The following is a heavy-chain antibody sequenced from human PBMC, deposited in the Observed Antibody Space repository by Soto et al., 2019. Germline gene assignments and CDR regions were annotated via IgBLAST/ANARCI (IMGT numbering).Heavy chain of an antibody. D-gene: IGHD4-4*01. CDR3: ARASISGGNFATHFGMDV. CDR1: GGSISGHY. J-gene: IGHJ6*02. CDR2: ISYSGST. Sequence: SLTCTVSGGSISGHYWSWIRQPPGKGLQYIGYISYSGSTNYNPSLKSRVTISVDTSSNQFSLKLNSVTAADTAVYYCARASISGGNFATHFGMDVWGQGTTVTVSS. V-gene: IGHV4-59*11.